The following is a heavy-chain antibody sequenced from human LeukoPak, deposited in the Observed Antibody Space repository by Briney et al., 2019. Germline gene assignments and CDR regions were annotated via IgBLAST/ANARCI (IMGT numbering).Heavy chain of an antibody. D-gene: IGHD6-25*01. CDR1: GDPVRGHH. CDR3: AISVQAASIPAFDY. V-gene: IGHV1-2*06. CDR2: ISAVA. J-gene: IGHJ4*02. Sequence: GAAVKVSCKASGDPVRGHHIHWMRQPPGQGLDDMGRISAVARSAQKHPDRVAMTRDTSTSTAYMELSRLTSDDTALYYCAISVQAASIPAFDYWGQGTPLTVSS.